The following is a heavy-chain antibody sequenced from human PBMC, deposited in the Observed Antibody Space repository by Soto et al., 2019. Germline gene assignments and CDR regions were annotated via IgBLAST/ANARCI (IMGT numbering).Heavy chain of an antibody. CDR3: ASTYSTSWYWFDP. CDR2: IFSNDEK. J-gene: IGHJ5*02. Sequence: QVTVKESGPVLVKPTETLTLTCTVSGFSLSNAGLGVSWIRQPPGKALEWLAHIFSNDEKSYSTSLKSRLTRSKDTSKSQVVLTMTNMDPVDTATYYCASTYSTSWYWFDPWGQGTLVTVSS. D-gene: IGHD6-13*01. V-gene: IGHV2-26*04. CDR1: GFSLSNAGLG.